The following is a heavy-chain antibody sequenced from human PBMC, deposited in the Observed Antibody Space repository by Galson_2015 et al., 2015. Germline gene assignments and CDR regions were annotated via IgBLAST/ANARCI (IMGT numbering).Heavy chain of an antibody. J-gene: IGHJ6*03. Sequence: SLRLSCAVSGFTFSRFGMHWVRQAPGKGLEWISIIYSGGSTYYADSVKGRFTISRDSSKNTLYLQIYSLRAEDTAVHYCARARGDGSKAYYFYYYVDVWGKGTTVTVSS. CDR2: IYSGGST. D-gene: IGHD5-24*01. CDR3: ARARGDGSKAYYFYYYVDV. V-gene: IGHV3-53*01. CDR1: GFTFSRFG.